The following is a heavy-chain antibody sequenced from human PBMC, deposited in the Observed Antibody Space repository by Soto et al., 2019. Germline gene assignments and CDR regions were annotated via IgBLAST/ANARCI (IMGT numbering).Heavy chain of an antibody. CDR3: ARDMAYIVVVPAAYDY. V-gene: IGHV1-18*01. Sequence: ASVKVSCKASGYTFTSYGISWVRQAPGQGLEWMGWISAYNGNTNYAQKLQGRVTMTTDTSTSTAYMELRSLRSDDTAVYYCARDMAYIVVVPAAYDYWGQGTLVTVSS. J-gene: IGHJ4*02. CDR1: GYTFTSYG. D-gene: IGHD2-2*01. CDR2: ISAYNGNT.